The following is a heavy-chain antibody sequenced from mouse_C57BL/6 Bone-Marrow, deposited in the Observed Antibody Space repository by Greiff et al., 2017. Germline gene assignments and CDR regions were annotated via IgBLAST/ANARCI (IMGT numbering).Heavy chain of an antibody. J-gene: IGHJ4*01. CDR3: ASPIYAMDY. Sequence: VQLQQSGPELVKPGASVKISCKASGYTFTDYYMNWVKQSHGKSLEWIGDINPNNGGTSYNQKFKGKATLTVDKSSSTAYMELRSLTSEDSAVYYCASPIYAMDYWGQGTSVTVSS. CDR1: GYTFTDYY. CDR2: INPNNGGT. V-gene: IGHV1-26*01.